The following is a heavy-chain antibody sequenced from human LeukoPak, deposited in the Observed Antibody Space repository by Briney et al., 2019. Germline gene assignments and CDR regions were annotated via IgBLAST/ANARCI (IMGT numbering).Heavy chain of an antibody. CDR2: ISTDGSST. J-gene: IGHJ4*02. V-gene: IGHV3-74*01. CDR1: GFTFSSYW. D-gene: IGHD5-18*01. Sequence: PGGSLRLSCAASGFTFSSYWMHWVRQAPGKGLVWVSRISTDGSSTSYADSVKGRFTISRDNAKNTLYLQVNSLRAEDTAVYYCARRRGYTYGLDYWGQGTLVTVSS. CDR3: ARRRGYTYGLDY.